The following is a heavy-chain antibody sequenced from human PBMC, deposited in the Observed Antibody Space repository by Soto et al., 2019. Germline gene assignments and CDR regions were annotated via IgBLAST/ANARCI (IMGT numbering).Heavy chain of an antibody. CDR2: IWYDGSNK. Sequence: HPGGSLRLSCAASGFTFSSYGMHWVRQAPGKGLEWVAVIWYDGSNKYYADSVKGRFTISRDNSKNTLYLQMNSLRAEDTAVYYCARDLSYDSSGYYPTRHYWGQGTLVTVSS. D-gene: IGHD3-22*01. J-gene: IGHJ4*02. V-gene: IGHV3-33*01. CDR3: ARDLSYDSSGYYPTRHY. CDR1: GFTFSSYG.